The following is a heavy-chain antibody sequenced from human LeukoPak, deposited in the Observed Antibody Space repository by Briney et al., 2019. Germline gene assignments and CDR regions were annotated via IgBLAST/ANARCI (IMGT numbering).Heavy chain of an antibody. CDR1: GFTFGDYA. J-gene: IGHJ3*02. D-gene: IGHD2-15*01. Sequence: GGSLRLSCTASGFTFGDYAMSWFRQAPGKGLEWVGFIRSKAYGGTTEYAASVKGRFTISRDDSKSIAYLQMNSLKTEDTAVYYCAKDASVVDAPFTDAFDIWGQGTMVTVSS. CDR2: IRSKAYGGTT. CDR3: AKDASVVDAPFTDAFDI. V-gene: IGHV3-49*03.